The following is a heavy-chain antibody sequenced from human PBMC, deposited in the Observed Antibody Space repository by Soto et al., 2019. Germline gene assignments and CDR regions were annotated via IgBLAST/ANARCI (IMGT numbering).Heavy chain of an antibody. CDR2: ISGSGDST. V-gene: IGHV3-23*01. CDR1: GFTFNSYA. CDR3: ASTYGDFRDFQN. J-gene: IGHJ1*01. Sequence: GGSLRLSCAASGFTFNSYAMSWVRQAPGKGLEWVSAISGSGDSTEYAASVKGRFSISRDGSKNSLYLQMNSLKTEDSALYYCASTYGDFRDFQNWGQGTLVTVSS. D-gene: IGHD4-17*01.